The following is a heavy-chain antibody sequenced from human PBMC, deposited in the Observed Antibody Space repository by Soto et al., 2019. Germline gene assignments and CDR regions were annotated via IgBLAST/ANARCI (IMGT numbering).Heavy chain of an antibody. Sequence: EVQLVESGGGLVQPGGSLRLSCSASGFTFSSYAMHWVRQAPGKGLEYVSAISSNGGSTYYADSVKGRFTISRDNSKNTLYLQMSSLRAEDTAVYYCVKDWYYYGSGSYYAPYFDYWGQGTLVTVSS. D-gene: IGHD3-10*01. CDR1: GFTFSSYA. CDR2: ISSNGGST. J-gene: IGHJ4*02. V-gene: IGHV3-64D*06. CDR3: VKDWYYYGSGSYYAPYFDY.